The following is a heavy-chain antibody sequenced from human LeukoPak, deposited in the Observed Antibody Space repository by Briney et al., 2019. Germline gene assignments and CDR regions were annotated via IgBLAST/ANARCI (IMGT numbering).Heavy chain of an antibody. J-gene: IGHJ5*02. D-gene: IGHD5-12*01. CDR1: GFTLPNYW. V-gene: IGHV3-74*01. CDR3: AREYSERALDP. CDR2: INTDGTTT. Sequence: PGGSLRLSCAASGFTLPNYWIHWVRQAPGKGLVWAARINTDGTTTTYADSVNGRFTIFRDNVEKMVYLQMNSLGIEDTALYFCAREYSERALDPWGQGTLVTVSS.